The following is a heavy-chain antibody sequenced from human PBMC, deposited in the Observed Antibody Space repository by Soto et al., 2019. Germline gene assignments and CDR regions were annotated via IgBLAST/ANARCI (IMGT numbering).Heavy chain of an antibody. CDR2: ISYDGSNK. V-gene: IGHV3-30-3*01. CDR1: GFTFSSYA. Sequence: QVQLVESGGGVVQPGRSLRLSCAASGFTFSSYAMHWVRQAPGKGLEWVAVISYDGSNKYYADSVKGRFTISRDNSKNSLYLQMNSLRAEDTAVYYCARGVGGTMIVVVTLSFDYWGQGTLVTVSS. J-gene: IGHJ4*02. D-gene: IGHD3-22*01. CDR3: ARGVGGTMIVVVTLSFDY.